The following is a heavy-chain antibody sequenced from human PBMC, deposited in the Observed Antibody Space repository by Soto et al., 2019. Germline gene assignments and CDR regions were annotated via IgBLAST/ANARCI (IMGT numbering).Heavy chain of an antibody. CDR1: GYTFTKYG. Sequence: QVQLVQSGAEVKNPGASVKVSCKTSGYTFTKYGVGWVRQAPGQGLEWMGWISGSSGNANYAEKVQGRITLTTDTSTSTAYIELRSLRSADTAVYYCAREMAGIGGEYDYWGQGTLVTVSS. D-gene: IGHD3-16*01. CDR3: AREMAGIGGEYDY. J-gene: IGHJ4*02. V-gene: IGHV1-18*01. CDR2: ISGSSGNA.